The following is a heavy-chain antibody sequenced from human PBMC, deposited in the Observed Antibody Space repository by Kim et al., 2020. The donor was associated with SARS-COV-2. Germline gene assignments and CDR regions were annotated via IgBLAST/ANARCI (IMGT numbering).Heavy chain of an antibody. Sequence: GGSLRLSCAVSGFSVRTNLVAWVRQAPGRGPECVSVIYDNGVTYYEDAVKGRFTISRDDSKNTLFLQKRTLRSEDTAMYYCSRPHSASYSYAFDTWVQGT. D-gene: IGHD2-2*01. V-gene: IGHV3-53*01. CDR3: SRPHSASYSYAFDT. J-gene: IGHJ3*02. CDR1: GFSVRTNL. CDR2: IYDNGVT.